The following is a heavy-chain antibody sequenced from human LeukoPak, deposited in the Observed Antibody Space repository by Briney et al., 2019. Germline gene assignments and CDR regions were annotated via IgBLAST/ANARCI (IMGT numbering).Heavy chain of an antibody. J-gene: IGHJ4*02. CDR2: ISSSSSYI. CDR1: GFTFSSYS. V-gene: IGHV3-21*01. Sequence: GGSLTLSCAASGFTFSSYSMNWVRQPPGKGLEWFSSISSSSSYIYYAAPVKGCFTISRDNAKNSLYLPTSSLRAEDTAVYYFASDFGSGSSYCDYWGQGTLVTVSS. CDR3: ASDFGSGSSYCDY. D-gene: IGHD2-15*01.